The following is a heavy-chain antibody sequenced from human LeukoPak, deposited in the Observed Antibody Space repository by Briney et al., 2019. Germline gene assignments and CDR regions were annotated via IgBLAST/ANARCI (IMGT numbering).Heavy chain of an antibody. CDR3: ARDAGYYYMDV. V-gene: IGHV3-21*01. Sequence: GGSLRLSCAASGFTFSSYSMNWVRQAPGKGLEWVSSISSSSSYIYYADSVKGRFTISRDDAKNSLYLQMNSLRAEDTAVYYCARDAGYYYMDVWGKGTTVTVSS. CDR1: GFTFSSYS. J-gene: IGHJ6*03. CDR2: ISSSSSYI.